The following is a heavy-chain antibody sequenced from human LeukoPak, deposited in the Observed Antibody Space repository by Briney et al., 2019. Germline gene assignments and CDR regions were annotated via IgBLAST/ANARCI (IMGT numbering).Heavy chain of an antibody. J-gene: IGHJ4*02. D-gene: IGHD3-10*01. V-gene: IGHV4-59*01. CDR1: GGSISSYY. CDR2: IYYSGST. CDR3: ARVRIGVDY. Sequence: PSETLSLTCTVSGGSISSYYWSWIRQPPGKGLEWIGYIYYSGSTNYNPSLKSRVTISVDTSKNQFSLKLSSVTAADTAVYYCARVRIGVDYWGQGTLVTVSS.